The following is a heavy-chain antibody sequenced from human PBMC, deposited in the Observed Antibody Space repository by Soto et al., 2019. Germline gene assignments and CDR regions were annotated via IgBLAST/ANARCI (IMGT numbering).Heavy chain of an antibody. J-gene: IGHJ5*02. CDR2: ISAYNGNT. CDR1: GYTFTSYG. CDR3: ARDRGVRGVIICILRPRLRKNWFDP. Sequence: GASVKVSCKASGYTFTSYGISWVRQAPGQGLEWMGWISAYNGNTNYAQKLQGRVTMTTDTSTSTAYMELRSLRSDDTAVYYCARDRGVRGVIICILRPRLRKNWFDPRGQGTLVTVSS. D-gene: IGHD3-10*01. V-gene: IGHV1-18*01.